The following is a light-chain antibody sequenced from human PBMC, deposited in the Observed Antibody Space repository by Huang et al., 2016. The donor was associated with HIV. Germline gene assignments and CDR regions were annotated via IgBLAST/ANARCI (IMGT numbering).Light chain of an antibody. CDR3: QQSYSTLRYT. CDR1: QSISSY. J-gene: IGKJ2*01. Sequence: DIQMTQSPSSLSASVGDRVTITCRASQSISSYLNWYQQKPGKAPKPLIYAASSLQSGVPSRFSGSGSGTDFTLTISSLQPEDFATDYCQQSYSTLRYTFGQGTKLEIK. V-gene: IGKV1-39*01. CDR2: AAS.